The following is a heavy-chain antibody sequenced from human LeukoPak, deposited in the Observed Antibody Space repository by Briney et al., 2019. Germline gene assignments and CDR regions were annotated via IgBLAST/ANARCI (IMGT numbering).Heavy chain of an antibody. V-gene: IGHV3-43*02. D-gene: IGHD3-10*01. Sequence: PGGSLRLSCAASGFTFDDYVMHWVRQAPGKGLEWVSLISGDGGSTYYVDSVKGRFTISRDNSKNSLYLQMNSLRTEDTALYFCAKGILLGSGSPDFDYWGQGTLVTVSS. CDR1: GFTFDDYV. J-gene: IGHJ4*02. CDR2: ISGDGGST. CDR3: AKGILLGSGSPDFDY.